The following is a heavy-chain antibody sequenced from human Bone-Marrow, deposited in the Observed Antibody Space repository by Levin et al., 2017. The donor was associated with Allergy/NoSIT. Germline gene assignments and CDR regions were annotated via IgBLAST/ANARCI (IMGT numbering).Heavy chain of an antibody. CDR1: GFTVSSNY. V-gene: IGHV3-53*01. D-gene: IGHD1-26*01. CDR2: IYSGGST. J-gene: IGHJ4*02. CDR3: AREPSGSYYFDY. Sequence: GGSLRLSCAASGFTVSSNYMSWVRQAPGKGLEWVSVIYSGGSTYYADSVKGRFTISRDNSKNTLFLQMNSLRAEDTAVYYCAREPSGSYYFDYWGQGTLVTVSS.